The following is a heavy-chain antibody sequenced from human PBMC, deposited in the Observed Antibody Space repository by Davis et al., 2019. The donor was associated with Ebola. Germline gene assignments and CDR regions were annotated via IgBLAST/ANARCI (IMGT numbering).Heavy chain of an antibody. CDR2: IYYSGST. CDR3: ARGRGYSSGRRVFDC. CDR1: GGSISSSSYY. J-gene: IGHJ4*02. D-gene: IGHD6-19*01. V-gene: IGHV4-39*07. Sequence: SETLSLTCTVSGGSISSSSYYWGWIRQPPGKGLEWIGSIYYSGSTNHNASLKGRVAISADTSTSQFSLKLNSVTAADTAVYYCARGRGYSSGRRVFDCWGQGTLVTVSS.